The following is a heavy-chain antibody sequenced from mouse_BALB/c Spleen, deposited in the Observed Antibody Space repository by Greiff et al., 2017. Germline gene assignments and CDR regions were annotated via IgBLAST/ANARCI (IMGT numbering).Heavy chain of an antibody. CDR2: INPGSGGT. Sequence: VQLQQSGAELVRPGTSVKVSCKASGYAFTNYLIEWVKQRPGQGLEWIGVINPGSGGTNYNEKFKGKATLTADKSSSTAYMQLSSLTSDDSAVYYCARDSLLRLDGFAYWGQGTLVTVSA. V-gene: IGHV1-54*01. CDR3: ARDSLLRLDGFAY. CDR1: GYAFTNYL. D-gene: IGHD1-2*01. J-gene: IGHJ3*01.